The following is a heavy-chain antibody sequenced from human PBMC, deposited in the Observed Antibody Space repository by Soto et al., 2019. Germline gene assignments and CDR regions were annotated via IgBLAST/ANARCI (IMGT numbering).Heavy chain of an antibody. J-gene: IGHJ4*02. V-gene: IGHV1-46*03. CDR1: GYTFTSYY. Sequence: GASVKVSCKASGYTFTSYYMHWVRQAPGQGLEWMGIINPSGGSTSYAQKFQGRVTMTRDTSTSTVYMELSSLRSEDTAVYYCASYYYDFWSGYRLAPYYFDYWGQGTLVTVSS. CDR3: ASYYYDFWSGYRLAPYYFDY. D-gene: IGHD3-3*01. CDR2: INPSGGST.